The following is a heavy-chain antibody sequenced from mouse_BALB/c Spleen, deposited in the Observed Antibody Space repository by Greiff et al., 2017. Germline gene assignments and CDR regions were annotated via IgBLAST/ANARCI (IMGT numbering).Heavy chain of an antibody. D-gene: IGHD1-1*01. Sequence: EVQLHQSGAELVKPGASVKLSCTASGFNIKDTYMHWVKQRPEQGLEWIGRIDPANGNTKYDPKFQGKATITADTSSNTAYLQLSSLTSEDTAVYYCARGDYYGSSHAMDYWGQGTSVTVSS. CDR2: IDPANGNT. CDR3: ARGDYYGSSHAMDY. V-gene: IGHV14-3*02. J-gene: IGHJ4*01. CDR1: GFNIKDTY.